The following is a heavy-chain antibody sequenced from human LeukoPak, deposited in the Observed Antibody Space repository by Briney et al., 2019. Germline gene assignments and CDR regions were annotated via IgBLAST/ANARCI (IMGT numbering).Heavy chain of an antibody. V-gene: IGHV1-3*01. Sequence: ASVKVSCKASGYTFTSYAMHWVRQAPGQRLEWMGWINAGNGNTKYSQKFQGRVTITRDTSASTAYMGLSSLRSEDTAVYYCARVPRGYSGYDSYYFDYWGQGTLVTVSS. CDR3: ARVPRGYSGYDSYYFDY. D-gene: IGHD5-12*01. CDR2: INAGNGNT. J-gene: IGHJ4*02. CDR1: GYTFTSYA.